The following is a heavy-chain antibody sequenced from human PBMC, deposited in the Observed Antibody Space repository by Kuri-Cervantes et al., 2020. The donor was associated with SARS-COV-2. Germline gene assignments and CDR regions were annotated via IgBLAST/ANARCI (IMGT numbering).Heavy chain of an antibody. J-gene: IGHJ2*01. CDR2: IYHTGTT. CDR1: GGSFSGYY. D-gene: IGHD2-21*01. Sequence: GSLRLSCAVYGGSFSGYYWSWIRQPPGKELEWIGSIYHTGTTSYKSSLKSRVTISADTSKNQFSLNLKSVTAADTAIYYCAMSSDWNPLWYFDLWGRGTLVTVSS. V-gene: IGHV4-34*01. CDR3: AMSSDWNPLWYFDL.